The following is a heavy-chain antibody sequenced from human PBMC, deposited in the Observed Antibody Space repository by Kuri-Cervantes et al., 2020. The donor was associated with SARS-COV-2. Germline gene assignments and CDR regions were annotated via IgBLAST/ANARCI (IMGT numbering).Heavy chain of an antibody. J-gene: IGHJ6*03. CDR2: IIPIFGTA. CDR1: GGTFSSYA. Sequence: SVKVSCKASGGTFSSYAISWVRQAPGQGREWMGRIIPIFGTANYAQKFQGRVTITADESTSTAYMELSSLRSEDTAVYYCAGGYSSGSHYYYYYMDVWGKGTTVTVSS. V-gene: IGHV1-69*13. CDR3: AGGYSSGSHYYYYYMDV. D-gene: IGHD6-19*01.